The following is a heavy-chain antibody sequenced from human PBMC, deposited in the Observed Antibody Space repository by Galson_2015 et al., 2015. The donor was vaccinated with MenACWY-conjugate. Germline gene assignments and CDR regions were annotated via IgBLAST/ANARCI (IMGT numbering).Heavy chain of an antibody. V-gene: IGHV4-39*02. CDR1: VGSISINDLY. Sequence: SETLSLTCTVPVGSISINDLYCGWFRQPPGKGLEWIGNIHYSGGTYHKPSRKSRITKSVDTSKNQFFLNLASVTAADTAMFSCVREINLVVPPVLRGGYFDDWSQGTLVTVSS. J-gene: IGHJ4*02. CDR2: IHYSGGT. CDR3: VREINLVVPPVLRGGYFDD. D-gene: IGHD3-22*01.